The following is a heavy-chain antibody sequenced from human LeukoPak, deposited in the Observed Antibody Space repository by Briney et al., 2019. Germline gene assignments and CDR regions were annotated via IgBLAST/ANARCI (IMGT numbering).Heavy chain of an antibody. Sequence: PGGSLRLSCAASGFTFSSYWMGWVRQAPGKGLEWVANIKQDGSEKYYVDSVKGRFTISRDNAKNSLYLQMNSLRAEDTAVYYCARDTLIAAAGIYGDWGQGTLVTVSS. D-gene: IGHD6-13*01. V-gene: IGHV3-7*01. CDR2: IKQDGSEK. CDR1: GFTFSSYW. J-gene: IGHJ4*02. CDR3: ARDTLIAAAGIYGD.